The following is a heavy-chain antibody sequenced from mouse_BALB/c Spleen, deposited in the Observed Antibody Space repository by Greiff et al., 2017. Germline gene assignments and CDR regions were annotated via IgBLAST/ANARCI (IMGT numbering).Heavy chain of an antibody. CDR1: GFSLTSYG. CDR2: IWAGGST. V-gene: IGHV2-9*02. J-gene: IGHJ4*01. CDR3: AREVAMDY. Sequence: VQLVESGPGLVAPSQSLSISCTVSGFSLTSYGVHWVRQPPGKGLEWLGVIWAGGSTNYNSALMSRLSISKDNSKRQVFLIMNSLQTDDTAMYYCAREVAMDYWGQGTSVTVSS.